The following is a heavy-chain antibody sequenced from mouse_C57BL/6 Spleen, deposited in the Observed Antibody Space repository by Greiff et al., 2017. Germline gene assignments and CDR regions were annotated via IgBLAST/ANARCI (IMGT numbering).Heavy chain of an antibody. J-gene: IGHJ2*01. D-gene: IGHD2-3*01. CDR3: ARDRDDGYCVLFDY. CDR2: ISYDGSN. V-gene: IGHV3-6*01. Sequence: EVQVVESGPGLVKPSQSLSLTCSATGYSITSGYYWNWIRQFPGNILEWMGYISYDGSNNYNPSLKNQITITRDTSTNQFFLKLNSVTTEDTATDYCARDRDDGYCVLFDYWGQGTTLTVSS. CDR1: GYSITSGYY.